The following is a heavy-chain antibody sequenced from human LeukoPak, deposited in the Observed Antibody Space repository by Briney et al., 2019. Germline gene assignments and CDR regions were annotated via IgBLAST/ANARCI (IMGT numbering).Heavy chain of an antibody. Sequence: GASVKVSCKASGYTFTSYDINWVRQATGQGLEWTGWMNPNSGNTGYAQKFQGRVTMTRNTSISTAYMELSSLRSEDTAVYYCARCYYDSSGYYYFDYWGQGTLVTVSS. J-gene: IGHJ4*02. D-gene: IGHD3-22*01. V-gene: IGHV1-8*01. CDR3: ARCYYDSSGYYYFDY. CDR2: MNPNSGNT. CDR1: GYTFTSYD.